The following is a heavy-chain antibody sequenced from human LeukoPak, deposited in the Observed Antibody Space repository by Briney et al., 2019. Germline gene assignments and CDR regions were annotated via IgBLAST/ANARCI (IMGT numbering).Heavy chain of an antibody. V-gene: IGHV1-2*02. Sequence: ASVKVSCKASGHTFSIYNMHWVRQAPGQGLEWMGWINPNSGGTNYAQRFQGRVTMTRDTSISTAYMELSRLRSDDTAVYYCARVRTPNWGYCTNGVCATFDYWGQGTLVTVSS. CDR1: GHTFSIYN. CDR2: INPNSGGT. CDR3: ARVRTPNWGYCTNGVCATFDY. D-gene: IGHD2-8*01. J-gene: IGHJ4*02.